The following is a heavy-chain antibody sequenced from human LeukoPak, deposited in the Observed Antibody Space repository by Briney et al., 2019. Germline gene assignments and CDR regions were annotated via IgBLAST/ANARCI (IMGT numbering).Heavy chain of an antibody. CDR2: IYYSGST. CDR1: GGSISSSSYY. V-gene: IGHV4-39*07. J-gene: IGHJ5*02. Sequence: PSETLSLTCTVSGGSISSSSYYWGWIRQPPGKGLEWIGSIYYSGSTYYNPSLKSRVTISVDTSKNQFSLKLSSVTAADTAVYYCARDLSSGIAAAGTCWFDPWGQGTLVTVSS. CDR3: ARDLSSGIAAAGTCWFDP. D-gene: IGHD6-13*01.